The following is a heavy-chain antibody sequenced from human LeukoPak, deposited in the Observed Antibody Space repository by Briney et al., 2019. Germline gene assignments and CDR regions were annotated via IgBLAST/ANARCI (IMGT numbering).Heavy chain of an antibody. V-gene: IGHV4-59*02. CDR1: GGFATYYC. J-gene: IGHJ6*02. Sequence: PSETLSLTCAVSGGFATYYCWSWIRQSSGKGLEWIGSVCSSGNTKYGPALKSRVTISRDTSRDQFSLKMTSVTAADTTMYYCARDLASTGPYWYGLDVWGQGTAVTVSS. CDR3: ARDLASTGPYWYGLDV. CDR2: VCSSGNT. D-gene: IGHD2-21*01.